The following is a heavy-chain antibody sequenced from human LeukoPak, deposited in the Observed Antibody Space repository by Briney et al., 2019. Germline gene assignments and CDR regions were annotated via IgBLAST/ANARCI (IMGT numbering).Heavy chain of an antibody. CDR1: GASISSYY. CDR2: IYPSGST. V-gene: IGHV4-4*07. CDR3: ASSYYHGSGSYLE. J-gene: IGHJ4*02. D-gene: IGHD3-10*01. Sequence: SETLSLTCTVSGASISSYYWNWIRQPAGKALEWIGRIYPSGSTNYDPSLKSRVTMSVDTSKNQFSLKLSSVTAADTAVYYCASSYYHGSGSYLEWGQGTLVTVSS.